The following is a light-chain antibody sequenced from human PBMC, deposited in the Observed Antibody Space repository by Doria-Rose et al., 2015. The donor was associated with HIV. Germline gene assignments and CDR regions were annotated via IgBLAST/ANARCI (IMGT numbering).Light chain of an antibody. CDR3: QSYDSRLSVYV. J-gene: IGLJ1*01. Sequence: QPVLTQPPSVSGAPGQRVAISCTVSSSNIEAGFDVNLYQQLPGTAPKLLIHGNTNRPSVVPDRFSGSKSGTSASLAISGLRAEDEADYYCQSYDSRLSVYVSGTETKVTVL. CDR2: GNT. CDR1: SSNIEAGFD. V-gene: IGLV1-40*01.